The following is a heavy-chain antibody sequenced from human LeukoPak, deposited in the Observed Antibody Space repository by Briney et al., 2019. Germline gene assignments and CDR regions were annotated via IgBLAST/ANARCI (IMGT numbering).Heavy chain of an antibody. Sequence: EASVKVSCKTSGDTFTRNWMHWIRQGPGQGLEWMGVINPTGDYTMYAQKFQGRVIVTRDMSSNTDYMELGSLRSDDTAVYYCARDHSIDDKSWWLDPWGQGTLVTVSP. D-gene: IGHD1-1*01. J-gene: IGHJ5*02. CDR3: ARDHSIDDKSWWLDP. V-gene: IGHV1-46*01. CDR1: GDTFTRNW. CDR2: INPTGDYT.